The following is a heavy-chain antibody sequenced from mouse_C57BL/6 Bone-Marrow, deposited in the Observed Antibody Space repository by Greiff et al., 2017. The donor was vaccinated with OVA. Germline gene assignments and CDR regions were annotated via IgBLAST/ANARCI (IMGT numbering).Heavy chain of an antibody. D-gene: IGHD2-3*01. V-gene: IGHV1-82*01. Sequence: QVQLKQSGPELVKPGASVKISCKASGYAFSSSWMNWVKQRPGKGLEWIGRIYPGDGDTNYNGKFKGKATLTADKSSRTAYMQLSSLTSEDSAVYVCARHEDGYYASYFDYGGQGTTLTVSA. CDR2: IYPGDGDT. J-gene: IGHJ2*01. CDR1: GYAFSSSW. CDR3: ARHEDGYYASYFDY.